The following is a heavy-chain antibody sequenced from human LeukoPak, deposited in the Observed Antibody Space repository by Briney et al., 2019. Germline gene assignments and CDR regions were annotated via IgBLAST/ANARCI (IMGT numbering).Heavy chain of an antibody. J-gene: IGHJ3*02. D-gene: IGHD3-3*01. CDR2: IYYSGST. CDR1: GGSISSYY. CDR3: ARHGDFWSGLGSAHAFDI. Sequence: PSETLSLTCTVSGGSISSYYWSWIRQPPGKGLEWIGYIYYSGSTNYNPSLKSRVTISVDTSKNQFSLKLSSVTAADTAVYYCARHGDFWSGLGSAHAFDIWGQGTMVTVSS. V-gene: IGHV4-59*08.